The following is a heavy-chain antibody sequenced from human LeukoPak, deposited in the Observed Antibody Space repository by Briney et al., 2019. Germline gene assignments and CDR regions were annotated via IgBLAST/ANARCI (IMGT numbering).Heavy chain of an antibody. Sequence: PGGSLRLSCAASGFTFSSYSMNWVRQAPGKGLEWVSSISSSSSYIYYADSVKGRFTISRDNAKNSLYLQMNSLRAEDTAVYYCAKGQDDYGANPFDYWGQGTLVTVSP. D-gene: IGHD4-23*01. CDR2: ISSSSSYI. CDR1: GFTFSSYS. J-gene: IGHJ4*02. V-gene: IGHV3-21*01. CDR3: AKGQDDYGANPFDY.